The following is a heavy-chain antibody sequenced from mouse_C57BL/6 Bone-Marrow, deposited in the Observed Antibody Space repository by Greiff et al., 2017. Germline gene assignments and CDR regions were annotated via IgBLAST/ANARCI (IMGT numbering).Heavy chain of an antibody. CDR2: IRNKANGYTT. D-gene: IGHD1-1*01. Sequence: EVKLMESGGGLVQPGGSLSLSCAASGFTFTDYYMSWVRQPPGKALEWLGFIRNKANGYTTEYSASVKGRFTISRDNSQSILYLQMNALRAEDSATYYCARNYGSLDYWGQGTTLTVSS. J-gene: IGHJ2*01. V-gene: IGHV7-3*01. CDR3: ARNYGSLDY. CDR1: GFTFTDYY.